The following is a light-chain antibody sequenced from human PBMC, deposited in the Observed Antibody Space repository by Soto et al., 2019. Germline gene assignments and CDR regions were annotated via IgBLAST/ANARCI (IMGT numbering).Light chain of an antibody. J-gene: IGKJ2*01. CDR3: QQYNSHSSYT. CDR2: DAS. V-gene: IGKV1-5*01. CDR1: QSISSW. Sequence: DIQMTQSPSTLSASVGDRVTITCRASQSISSWLAWYQQKPGKAPKLLIYDASSLEIGVPSRFSGSGSGTEFSVTISSLQLDEFATYYCQQYNSHSSYTFGQGTKLEIK.